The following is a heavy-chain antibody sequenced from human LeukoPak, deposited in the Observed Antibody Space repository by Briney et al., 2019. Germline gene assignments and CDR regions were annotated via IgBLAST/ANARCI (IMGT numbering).Heavy chain of an antibody. CDR1: GFTFSSYA. CDR2: ISGSGGST. Sequence: GGSLRLSCAASGFTFSSYAMSWVRQAPGKGLEWVSAISGSGGSTYYADSVRGRFTISRDNSNNTLYVQMNSLRAEDTAVYYCAKRRYSSGGNFDYWGQGTLVTVSS. J-gene: IGHJ4*02. V-gene: IGHV3-23*01. D-gene: IGHD6-19*01. CDR3: AKRRYSSGGNFDY.